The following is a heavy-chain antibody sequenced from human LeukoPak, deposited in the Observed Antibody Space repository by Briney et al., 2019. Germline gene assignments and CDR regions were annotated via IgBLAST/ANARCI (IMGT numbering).Heavy chain of an antibody. J-gene: IGHJ4*02. D-gene: IGHD6-13*01. CDR1: GYTFTSYD. CDR2: MNPNSGNT. CDR3: SRAGYLLAAAASY. V-gene: IGHV1-8*01. Sequence: VASVKVSCKASGYTFTSYDINWVRQATGQGLEWMGWMNPNSGNTGYAQKFQGRVTMTRNTSISTAYMELSSLRSEDTAVYYCSRAGYLLAAAASYWGQGTLVTVSS.